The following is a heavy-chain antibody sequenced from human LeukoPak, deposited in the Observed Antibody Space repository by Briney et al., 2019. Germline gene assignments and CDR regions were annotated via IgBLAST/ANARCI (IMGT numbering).Heavy chain of an antibody. CDR1: GGTFSSYA. CDR2: IIPILGIA. J-gene: IGHJ4*02. Sequence: PVASVKVSCKASGGTFSSYAISWVRQAPGQGLEWTGRIIPILGIANYAQKFQGRVTITRDTSAGTAYMELSSLRSEDTAVYYCARDRGSTPFVWGQGTLVTVSS. CDR3: ARDRGSTPFV. V-gene: IGHV1-69*04. D-gene: IGHD6-13*01.